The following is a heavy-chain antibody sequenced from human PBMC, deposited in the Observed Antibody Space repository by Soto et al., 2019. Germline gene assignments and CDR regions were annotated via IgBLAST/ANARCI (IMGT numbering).Heavy chain of an antibody. D-gene: IGHD2-2*01. CDR2: IYSGGST. V-gene: IGHV3-66*01. CDR3: AREEVLVPAAILHYYYGMDV. J-gene: IGHJ6*02. Sequence: GGSLRLSCAASGFTVSSNYMSWVRQAPGKGLEWVSVIYSGGSTYYADSVKGRFTISRDNSKNTLYLQMNSLRAEDTAVYYCAREEVLVPAAILHYYYGMDVWGQGTTVTVSS. CDR1: GFTVSSNY.